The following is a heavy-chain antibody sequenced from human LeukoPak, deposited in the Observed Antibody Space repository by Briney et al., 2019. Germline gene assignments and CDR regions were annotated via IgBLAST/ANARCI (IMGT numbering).Heavy chain of an antibody. CDR2: ITSSGDGT. Sequence: HTGGSLRLSCAASGFTFSIYAMSWVRQAPGKGVQWVSSITSSGDGTYYADSVKGRFTISRDNSENMLYLQMNSLRVEDTAVYFCAKDRPNYYGSNGHYYRRDGDYWGQGTLVTVSS. V-gene: IGHV3-23*01. D-gene: IGHD3-22*01. CDR3: AKDRPNYYGSNGHYYRRDGDY. CDR1: GFTFSIYA. J-gene: IGHJ4*02.